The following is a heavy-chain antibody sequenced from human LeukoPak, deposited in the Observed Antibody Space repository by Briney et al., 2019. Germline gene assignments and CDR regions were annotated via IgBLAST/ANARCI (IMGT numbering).Heavy chain of an antibody. J-gene: IGHJ4*02. CDR2: IRFDETDK. CDR3: ARDQGGYSYGAFDY. Sequence: GGSLRLSCAASGFRFNSHGMHWVRQAPGKGLEGVAFIRFDETDKYYIDSVKGRFSISRDNSKNTLFLQMNSLRTEDTALYYCARDQGGYSYGAFDYWGQGTLVTVSS. D-gene: IGHD5-18*01. V-gene: IGHV3-30*02. CDR1: GFRFNSHG.